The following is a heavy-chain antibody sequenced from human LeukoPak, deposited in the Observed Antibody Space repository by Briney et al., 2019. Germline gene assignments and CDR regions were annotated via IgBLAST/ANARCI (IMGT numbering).Heavy chain of an antibody. Sequence: PGGSLRLSCAASGFSVSTYGMTWVRQAPGKGLEWVSAFSATDGSAQYAESVKGHFTISRDNSKNSLYLQMNSLRDEDTTVYYCAKARIGAAGTGAFDVWGQGTMDTVSS. D-gene: IGHD6-13*01. CDR2: FSATDGSA. CDR3: AKARIGAAGTGAFDV. J-gene: IGHJ3*01. V-gene: IGHV3-23*01. CDR1: GFSVSTYG.